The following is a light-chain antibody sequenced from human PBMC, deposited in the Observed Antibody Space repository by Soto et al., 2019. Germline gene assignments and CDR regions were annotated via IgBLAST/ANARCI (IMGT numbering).Light chain of an antibody. Sequence: QSALTQPPSASGSPGQSVTISCTGTSSDVGGYNYVSWYQHHPGKAPKLMVSEVSKRPSGVPDRFSGSKSGNTASLTVSGLQAEDEADYYCSSYASNNNPYVFGTGTKVTVL. CDR1: SSDVGGYNY. V-gene: IGLV2-8*01. CDR3: SSYASNNNPYV. CDR2: EVS. J-gene: IGLJ1*01.